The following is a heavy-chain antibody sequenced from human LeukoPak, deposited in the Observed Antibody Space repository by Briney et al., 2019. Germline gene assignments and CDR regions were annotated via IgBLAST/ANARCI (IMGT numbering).Heavy chain of an antibody. V-gene: IGHV1-18*01. CDR2: ISAYNGNT. J-gene: IGHJ4*02. D-gene: IGHD5-12*01. CDR1: GYTFTSYG. CDR3: AREYSGYDWGQFDY. Sequence: GASVKVSCKASGYTFTSYGISWVRQAPGQGLEWMGWISAYNGNTNYAQMLQGRVTMTTDTSTSTAYMELRSLRSDDTAVYYCAREYSGYDWGQFDYWGQGTLVTVSS.